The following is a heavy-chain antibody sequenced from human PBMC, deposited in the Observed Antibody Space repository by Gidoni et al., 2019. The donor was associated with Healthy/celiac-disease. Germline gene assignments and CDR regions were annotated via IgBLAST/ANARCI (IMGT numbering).Heavy chain of an antibody. V-gene: IGHV1-69*06. D-gene: IGHD3-22*01. CDR3: ARDYYDSSGYYRFDY. J-gene: IGHJ4*02. CDR2: IIPICGTA. CDR1: GGTFSSYA. Sequence: QVQLVQSGAEVKKPGSSVKVSCKASGGTFSSYAISWVRPAPGQGLEWMGGIIPICGTANYAQKFQGRVTITADKSTSTAYMELSSLRSEDTAVYYCARDYYDSSGYYRFDYWGQGTLVTVSS.